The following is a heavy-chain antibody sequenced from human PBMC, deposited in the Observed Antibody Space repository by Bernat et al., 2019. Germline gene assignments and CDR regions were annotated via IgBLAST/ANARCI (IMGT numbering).Heavy chain of an antibody. J-gene: IGHJ6*03. CDR2: IWYDGSNK. D-gene: IGHD3-9*01. CDR3: ARDGRYFDPTHYYYMDV. CDR1: GFTFSSYG. V-gene: IGHV3-33*01. Sequence: QVQLVESGGGVVQPGRSLRLSCAASGFTFSSYGMHWVRQAPGKGLEWVAVIWYDGSNKYYADSVKGRFTISRDNSKNTLYLQMNSLRAEDTAVYYCARDGRYFDPTHYYYMDVWGKGTTVTVSS.